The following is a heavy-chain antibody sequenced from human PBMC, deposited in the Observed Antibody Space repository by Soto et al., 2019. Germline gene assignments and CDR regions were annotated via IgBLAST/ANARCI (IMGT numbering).Heavy chain of an antibody. J-gene: IGHJ6*02. CDR2: IYYSGST. CDR3: ARGIEGWYQGRYYYGMDV. D-gene: IGHD6-19*01. CDR1: GGSVSSGSYY. V-gene: IGHV4-61*01. Sequence: SETLPLTCTVSGGSVSSGSYYWSWIRQPPGKGLEWIGYIYYSGSTNYNPSLKSRVTISVDTSKNQFSLKLSSVTAADTAVYYCARGIEGWYQGRYYYGMDVWGQGTTVTVSS.